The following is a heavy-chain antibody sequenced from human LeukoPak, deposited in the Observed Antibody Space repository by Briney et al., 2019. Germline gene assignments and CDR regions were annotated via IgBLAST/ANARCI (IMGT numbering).Heavy chain of an antibody. CDR2: IYFSGST. CDR1: GGSISSYS. V-gene: IGHV4-59*01. CDR3: AREGGSGSYFDY. Sequence: SETLSLTCTASGGSISSYSWSWIRQPPGKGLEWIGYIYFSGSTNYNPSLKSRLTISVDTSKNQFSLRLSSVTAADTAVYYCAREGGSGSYFDYWGQGTLVTVSS. D-gene: IGHD3-10*01. J-gene: IGHJ4*02.